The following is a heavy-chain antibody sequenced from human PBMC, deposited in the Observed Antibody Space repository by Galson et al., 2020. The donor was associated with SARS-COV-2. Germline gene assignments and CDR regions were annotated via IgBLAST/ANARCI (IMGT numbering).Heavy chain of an antibody. CDR3: ASDSKYHLYYYYYMDV. CDR1: QYMFTDYY. V-gene: IGHV1-2*02. Sequence: ASVKVSCKASQYMFTDYYIHWVRQAPGQGLEWVGWINPNSGGTNYAQKFQGRVTMTRDTSISTAYMELSRLRSDDTAVYYCASDSKYHLYYYYYMDVWGKGTTVTVSS. D-gene: IGHD6-6*01. CDR2: INPNSGGT. J-gene: IGHJ6*03.